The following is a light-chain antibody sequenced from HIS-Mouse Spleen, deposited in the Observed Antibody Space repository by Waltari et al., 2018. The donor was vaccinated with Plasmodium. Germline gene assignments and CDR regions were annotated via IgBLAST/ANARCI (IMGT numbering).Light chain of an antibody. J-gene: IGLJ3*02. CDR2: YKSDSDK. CDR1: SAINVGTYR. Sequence: QAVLTQPSSLSASPGASASPPCTLRSAINVGTYRISWYQQKPGSPPQYLLRYKSDSDKQQGSGVPSRFSGSKDASANAGILLISGLQSEDEADYYCMIWHSSAWVFGGGTKLTVL. V-gene: IGLV5-45*03. CDR3: MIWHSSAWV.